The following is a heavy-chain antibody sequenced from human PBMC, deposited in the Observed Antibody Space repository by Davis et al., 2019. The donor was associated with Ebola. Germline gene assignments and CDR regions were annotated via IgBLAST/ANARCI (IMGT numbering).Heavy chain of an antibody. J-gene: IGHJ4*02. CDR3: ARVPPTHYSFWSGVLAGGHFDF. CDR1: GGTFSSYA. Sequence: ASVKVSCKASGGTFSSYAISWVRQAPGQGLEWMGWISAYNGNTNYAQKLQGRVTMTTDTSTSTAYMELRSLRVEDTAVYYCARVPPTHYSFWSGVLAGGHFDFWGQGTLVAVSS. D-gene: IGHD3-3*01. CDR2: ISAYNGNT. V-gene: IGHV1-18*01.